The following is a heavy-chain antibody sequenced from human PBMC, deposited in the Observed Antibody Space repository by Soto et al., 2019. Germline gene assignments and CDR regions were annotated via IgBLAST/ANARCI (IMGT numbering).Heavy chain of an antibody. V-gene: IGHV4-39*01. CDR3: ASHPPKGVLPYYFDY. J-gene: IGHJ4*02. CDR1: GASISSSIYY. CDR2: IDNTGST. D-gene: IGHD3-10*01. Sequence: PSETLSLTCTVSGASISSSIYYWGWIRQPPGKGLEWIGSIDNTGSTYSSPSLKSRVTISVDTSKNQFFLKLTSVAAADTAVYYCASHPPKGVLPYYFDYWGQGALVTVSS.